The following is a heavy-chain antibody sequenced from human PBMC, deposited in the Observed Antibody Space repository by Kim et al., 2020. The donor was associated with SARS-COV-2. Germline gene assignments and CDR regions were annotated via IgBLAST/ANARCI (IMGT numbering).Heavy chain of an antibody. Sequence: RQPPGKGLEWIGYIYYRGSTNYNPSLQSRVTMSVDTSKNQFSLKLSSVTAADTAVYYCAREMLHNWFDPWGQGTLVTVSS. CDR2: IYYRGST. J-gene: IGHJ5*02. D-gene: IGHD2-15*01. V-gene: IGHV4-59*13. CDR3: AREMLHNWFDP.